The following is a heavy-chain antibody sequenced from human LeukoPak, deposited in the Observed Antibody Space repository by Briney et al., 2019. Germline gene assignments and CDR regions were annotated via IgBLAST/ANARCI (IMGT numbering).Heavy chain of an antibody. CDR1: GFIFSSYA. Sequence: GGSLRLSCAASGFIFSSYAMNWVRQAPGKGLEWVSAISNNGGYTYYADSVQGRFTISRDNSKSTLCLQMNSLRAEDTAVYYCAKQLGYCSDGSCYSPYWGQEPWSPSPQ. J-gene: IGHJ4*01. CDR2: ISNNGGYT. V-gene: IGHV3-23*01. CDR3: AKQLGYCSDGSCYSPY. D-gene: IGHD2-15*01.